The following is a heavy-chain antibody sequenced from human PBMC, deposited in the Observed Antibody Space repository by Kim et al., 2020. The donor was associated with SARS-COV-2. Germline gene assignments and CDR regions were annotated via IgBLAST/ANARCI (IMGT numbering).Heavy chain of an antibody. V-gene: IGHV4-59*01. CDR3: ARSEGRSSWYQLDH. CDR1: GDSISYYY. D-gene: IGHD6-13*01. CDR2: IYYSGST. J-gene: IGHJ4*02. Sequence: SETLSLTCTVSGDSISYYYCSWIRQPPGKGLEWIGYIYYSGSTNYNPSLKSRVTISVDTSKNQFSLELTSVTAADTAVYYCARSEGRSSWYQLDHWGQGT.